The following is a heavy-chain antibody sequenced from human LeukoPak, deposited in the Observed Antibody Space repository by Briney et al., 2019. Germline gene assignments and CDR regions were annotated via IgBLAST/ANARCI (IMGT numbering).Heavy chain of an antibody. CDR2: ISSSSSTI. Sequence: GGSLRLSCAASGFTFITCGMHWVRQAPGKGLEWVSYISSSSSTIYYADSVKGRFIISRDNAKNSLYLQMNSLRAEDTAVYYCARVGTYYDFWSGPDYYMDVWGKGTTVTVSS. CDR1: GFTFITCG. V-gene: IGHV3-48*01. J-gene: IGHJ6*03. D-gene: IGHD3-3*01. CDR3: ARVGTYYDFWSGPDYYMDV.